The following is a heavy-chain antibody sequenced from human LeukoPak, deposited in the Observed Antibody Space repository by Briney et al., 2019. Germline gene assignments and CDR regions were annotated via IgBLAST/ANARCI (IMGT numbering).Heavy chain of an antibody. J-gene: IGHJ3*02. CDR3: ARERAGEDAFDI. CDR1: GFAISTYE. D-gene: IGHD7-27*01. V-gene: IGHV3-48*03. Sequence: GGSLRRSCAASGFAISTYEMNWVRQAPGKGLEWVSYITDSGGTIYFADSVKGRFTISSDNAKNSLYLQINSLRVEDTAVYYCARERAGEDAFDIWGQGTMVTVSS. CDR2: ITDSGGTI.